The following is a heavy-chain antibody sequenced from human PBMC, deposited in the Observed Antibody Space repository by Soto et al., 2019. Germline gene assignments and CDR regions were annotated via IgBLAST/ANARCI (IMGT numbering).Heavy chain of an antibody. CDR3: AKDRRAGGNSAFYFDF. D-gene: IGHD3-16*01. CDR2: ISGGSGYI. J-gene: IGHJ4*02. V-gene: IGHV3-23*01. CDR1: GFTFNTYA. Sequence: GGSLRLSCAASGFTFNTYAMSWVRQAPGMGLEWVSFISGGSGYIYYADSVKGRFTISRDNSHNTLYLQVHSLTAEDTAVYYCAKDRRAGGNSAFYFDFWGQGAQVTVSS.